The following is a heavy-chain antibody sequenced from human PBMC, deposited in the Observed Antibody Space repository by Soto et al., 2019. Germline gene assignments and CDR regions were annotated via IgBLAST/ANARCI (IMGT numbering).Heavy chain of an antibody. D-gene: IGHD6-6*01. J-gene: IGHJ4*02. V-gene: IGHV4-34*01. Sequence: QVQLQQWGAGLLKPSETLSLTCAVYGGSFSGYYWSWIRQPPGKGLEWIGEINHSGSTNYNPSLKSRVTISVDTSKNQFSLKLSSVTAADTAVYYCARDSSSRSSDYWGQGTLVTVSS. CDR1: GGSFSGYY. CDR2: INHSGST. CDR3: ARDSSSRSSDY.